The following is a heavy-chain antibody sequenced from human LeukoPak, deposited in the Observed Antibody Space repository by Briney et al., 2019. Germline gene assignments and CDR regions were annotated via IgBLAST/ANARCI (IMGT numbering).Heavy chain of an antibody. D-gene: IGHD2-15*01. CDR2: ITSSSNYI. V-gene: IGHV3-21*01. J-gene: IGHJ3*02. CDR1: GFTFSSYS. CDR3: ARDLGHCSGGNCYFDAFDI. Sequence: PGGSLRLSCVASGFTFSSYSMNWVRQAPGKGLEWVSSITSSSNYIYYADSLKGRFTISRDNAKNSLYLQMNSLRAEDTAVYYCARDLGHCSGGNCYFDAFDIWGPGTMVTVSS.